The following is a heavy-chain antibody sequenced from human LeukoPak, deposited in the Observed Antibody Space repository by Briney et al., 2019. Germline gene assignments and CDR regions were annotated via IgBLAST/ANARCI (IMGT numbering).Heavy chain of an antibody. CDR3: ARRPRNSGRYDGPAGLDY. D-gene: IGHD1-26*01. CDR1: GASISSSRYY. J-gene: IGHJ4*02. V-gene: IGHV4-39*07. CDR2: ISYSGTT. Sequence: SETLSLTCTVSGASISSSRYYWGWIRQPPGKGLEWIGSISYSGTTYYNPSLKSRVTVSVDTSKNQFSLKLTSVTAADTAMYYCARRPRNSGRYDGPAGLDYWGQGTLVTVSS.